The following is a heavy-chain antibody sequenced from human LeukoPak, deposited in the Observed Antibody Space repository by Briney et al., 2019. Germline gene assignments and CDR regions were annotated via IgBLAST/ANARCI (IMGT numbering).Heavy chain of an antibody. J-gene: IGHJ4*02. V-gene: IGHV3-66*01. Sequence: GGSLRLSCAASGVTVGNNYMIWVRQAPGKGLEWVSRIYSGGATNYADSVKGRFTISRDSSKNTLFLQLNSLRAEDTAVYYCARDPSAAALGTYGWGQGTLVTASS. D-gene: IGHD6-13*01. CDR1: GVTVGNNY. CDR2: IYSGGAT. CDR3: ARDPSAAALGTYG.